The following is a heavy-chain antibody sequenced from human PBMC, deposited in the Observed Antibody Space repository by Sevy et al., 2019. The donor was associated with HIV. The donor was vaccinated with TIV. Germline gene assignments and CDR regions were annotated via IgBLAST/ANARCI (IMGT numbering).Heavy chain of an antibody. J-gene: IGHJ6*02. CDR1: GFIFGTYA. CDR3: AKVASTLYGLGV. D-gene: IGHD6-19*01. Sequence: GGSLRLSCAASGFIFGTYAMSWVRQAPGKGLEWVSAISGSGGSTYNAESLKGRFTISRDNSKKKVYLQMNSLRAEDTAIYYCAKVASTLYGLGVWGQGTTVTVSS. CDR2: ISGSGGST. V-gene: IGHV3-23*01.